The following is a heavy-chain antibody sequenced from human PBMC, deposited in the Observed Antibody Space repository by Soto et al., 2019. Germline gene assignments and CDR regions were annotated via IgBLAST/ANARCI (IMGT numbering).Heavy chain of an antibody. Sequence: EVQLVESGGIWVQPGESLRLSCAASGMTFRIHNMNLVPQAQGKGPEWVSYVSANSATTYYAASVKGRFTISRDNAKNSLYLQMNNRRDEDTAVYYCVRDNGDLKSNYDAFDMWGQGTLVTVSS. CDR1: GMTFRIHN. D-gene: IGHD2-8*01. J-gene: IGHJ3*02. CDR3: VRDNGDLKSNYDAFDM. CDR2: VSANSATT. V-gene: IGHV3-48*02.